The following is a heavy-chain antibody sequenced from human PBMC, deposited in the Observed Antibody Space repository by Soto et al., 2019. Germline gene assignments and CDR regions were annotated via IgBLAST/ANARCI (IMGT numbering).Heavy chain of an antibody. J-gene: IGHJ5*02. V-gene: IGHV4-39*01. CDR2: LFYSGST. Sequence: QLQLQESGPGLVKPSETLSLTCTVSGGSISSSSYYWGWIRQPPGKGLEWIGSLFYSGSTYHNPSRKGRPTRSVDTSTNQFSLKLSSVTASDTAVYYCAGVAAAGGGTFNWFDPWGQGTLVTVSS. D-gene: IGHD6-13*01. CDR1: GGSISSSSYY. CDR3: AGVAAAGGGTFNWFDP.